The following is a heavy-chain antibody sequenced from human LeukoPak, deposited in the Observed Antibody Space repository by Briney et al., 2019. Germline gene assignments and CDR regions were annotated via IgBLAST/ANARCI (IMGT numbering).Heavy chain of an antibody. CDR1: GGSISSYY. CDR2: IYYSGST. CDR3: ARDRRYSSSWVFDY. Sequence: PSETLSLTCTLSGGSISSYYWSWIRQPPGKGLEWVGYIYYSGSTNYNPSLKSRVTISVDTSKNQFSLKLSSVTAADTAVYYCARDRRYSSSWVFDYWGQGTLVTVSS. J-gene: IGHJ4*02. V-gene: IGHV4-59*01. D-gene: IGHD6-13*01.